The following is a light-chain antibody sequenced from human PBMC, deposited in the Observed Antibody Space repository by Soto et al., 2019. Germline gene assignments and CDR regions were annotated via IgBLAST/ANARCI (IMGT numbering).Light chain of an antibody. J-gene: IGKJ3*01. Sequence: EVVLTQSPATLSLSPGEGATLSCRASQSIGNYLAWYQQKPGQAPRLLIYATSNRATGIPARFSGSGSGTDVTLTINSLEAEDFAVYYCQQRSSWPFTFGHGTKVDIK. V-gene: IGKV3-11*01. CDR3: QQRSSWPFT. CDR2: ATS. CDR1: QSIGNY.